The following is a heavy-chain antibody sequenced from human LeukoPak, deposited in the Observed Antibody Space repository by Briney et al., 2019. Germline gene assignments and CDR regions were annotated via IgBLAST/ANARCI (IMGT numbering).Heavy chain of an antibody. CDR3: ATPRLTQIPHFDY. CDR1: GGTFSSYA. J-gene: IGHJ4*02. CDR2: IIPIFGTA. V-gene: IGHV1-69*05. D-gene: IGHD6-6*01. Sequence: SVKLSCKASGGTFSSYAISWVRQAPGQGLEWMGRIIPIFGTANYAQKFQGRVTITTDESTSTAYLELSSLRSEDTAVYYCATPRLTQIPHFDYWGQGTLVTVSS.